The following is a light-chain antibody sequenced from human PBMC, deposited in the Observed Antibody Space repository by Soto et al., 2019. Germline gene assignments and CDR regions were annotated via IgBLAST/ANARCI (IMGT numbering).Light chain of an antibody. CDR1: QSLLDSNGYNC. V-gene: IGKV2-28*01. CDR2: LGS. J-gene: IGKJ1*01. CDR3: MQSLQTPLT. Sequence: DVVMTKSPLSLPVTPGEPASISCRSSQSLLDSNGYNCLEWYLQKPGQSPQLLIYLGSNRASGVLDRVSGSGSGTDFTLKISRVEAEDVGVYYSMQSLQTPLTFGQGTKVEIK.